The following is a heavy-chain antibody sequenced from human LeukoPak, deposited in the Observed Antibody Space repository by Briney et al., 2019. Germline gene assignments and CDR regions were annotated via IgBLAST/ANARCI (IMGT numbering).Heavy chain of an antibody. D-gene: IGHD5-18*01. J-gene: IGHJ4*02. CDR3: ARGGIQLSWYYFDY. V-gene: IGHV1-2*02. CDR2: INPNSGGT. Sequence: GASVKVSCEASGYTLTSYGINWMRQAPGQGLEWMGWINPNSGGTNYAQKFQGRVTMTRDTSISTAYMELSRLRSDDTAVYYCARGGIQLSWYYFDYWGQGTLVTVSS. CDR1: GYTLTSYG.